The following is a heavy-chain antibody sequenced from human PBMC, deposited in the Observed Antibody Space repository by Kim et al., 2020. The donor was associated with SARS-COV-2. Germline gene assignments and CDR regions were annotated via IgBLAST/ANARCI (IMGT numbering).Heavy chain of an antibody. D-gene: IGHD6-13*01. CDR3: ARRRERIIAAAGTREDFDS. J-gene: IGHJ4*02. Sequence: GESLKISCKGSGYSFTSYWISWVRQMPGKGLEWMGRIDPSDSYTNYSQSFQGHVTISADKSISTAYLQWSSLKASDTAMYYCARRRERIIAAAGTREDFDSWGQGTLVTVSS. V-gene: IGHV5-10-1*01. CDR2: IDPSDSYT. CDR1: GYSFTSYW.